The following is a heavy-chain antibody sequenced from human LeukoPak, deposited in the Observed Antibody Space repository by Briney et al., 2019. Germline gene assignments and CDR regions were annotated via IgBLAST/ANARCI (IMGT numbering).Heavy chain of an antibody. V-gene: IGHV1-18*01. Sequence: ASVKVSCKASGYTFTSYGISWVRQAPGQGLEWMGWISAYNGNTNYAQKLQGRVTMTTDTSTSTAYMELRSLRSEDTAVYYCASATKFLEWSHDAFDIWGQGTMVTVSS. D-gene: IGHD3-3*01. CDR3: ASATKFLEWSHDAFDI. J-gene: IGHJ3*02. CDR2: ISAYNGNT. CDR1: GYTFTSYG.